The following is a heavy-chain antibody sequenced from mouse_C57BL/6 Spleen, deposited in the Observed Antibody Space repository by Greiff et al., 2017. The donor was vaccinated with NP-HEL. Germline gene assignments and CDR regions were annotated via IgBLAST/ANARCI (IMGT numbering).Heavy chain of an antibody. CDR2: INPNNGGT. Sequence: EVQLQQSGPELVKPGASVKISCKASGYTFTDYYMNWVKQSHGKSLEWIGDINPNNGGTSYNQKFKGKATLTVDKSSSTAYMELRSLTSEDSAVYYCARRGYDTSFAYWGQGTLVTVSA. V-gene: IGHV1-26*01. CDR3: ARRGYDTSFAY. CDR1: GYTFTDYY. J-gene: IGHJ3*01. D-gene: IGHD2-2*01.